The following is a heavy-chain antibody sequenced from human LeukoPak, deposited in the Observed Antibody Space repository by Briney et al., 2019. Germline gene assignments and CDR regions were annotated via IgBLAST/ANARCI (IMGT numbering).Heavy chain of an antibody. CDR2: IYYSGST. J-gene: IGHJ3*02. Sequence: KSSETLSLTCTVSGGSISSGGYYWSWIRQHPGKGLEWIGYIYYSGSTYYNPSLKSRVTISVDTSKNQFSLKLSSETAADTAVYYCARTDDSSGYYQTYGAFDIWGQGTMVTVSS. CDR1: GGSISSGGYY. D-gene: IGHD3-22*01. V-gene: IGHV4-31*03. CDR3: ARTDDSSGYYQTYGAFDI.